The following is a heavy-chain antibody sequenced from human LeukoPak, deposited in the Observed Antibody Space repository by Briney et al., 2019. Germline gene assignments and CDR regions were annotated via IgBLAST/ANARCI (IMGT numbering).Heavy chain of an antibody. Sequence: GGSLRLSCAASGFTFSSYWMSWVRQAPGKGLEWVANIKQDGSEKYYVDSVKGRFTISRDNAKNSLYLQMNSLRAEGTAVYYCARAGDYYDSSGYFYHWGQGTLVTVSS. J-gene: IGHJ4*02. CDR3: ARAGDYYDSSGYFYH. CDR2: IKQDGSEK. V-gene: IGHV3-7*01. D-gene: IGHD3-22*01. CDR1: GFTFSSYW.